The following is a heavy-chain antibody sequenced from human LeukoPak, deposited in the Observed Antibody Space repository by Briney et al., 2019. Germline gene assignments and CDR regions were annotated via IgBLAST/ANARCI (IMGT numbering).Heavy chain of an antibody. J-gene: IGHJ5*02. D-gene: IGHD2-8*01. CDR2: INQDGSEK. CDR1: GFTFTNYC. CDR3: ARDLINRATNGWFDP. V-gene: IGHV3-7*01. Sequence: GSLRLSCAASGFTFTNYCMSWVRQAPGKGLEWVANINQDGSEKYYVDSVKGRFTISRDNAKNSLYLQMNSLRAEDTAVYYCARDLINRATNGWFDPWGQGTLVTVSS.